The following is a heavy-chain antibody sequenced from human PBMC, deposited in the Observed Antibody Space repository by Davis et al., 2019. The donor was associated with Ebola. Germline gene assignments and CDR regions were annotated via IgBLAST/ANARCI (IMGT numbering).Heavy chain of an antibody. CDR2: ISYDGSNK. Sequence: GESLKISCAASGFTFSSYGMHWVRQAPGKGLEWVAVISYDGSNKYYADSVKGRFTISRDNSKNTLYLQTNSLRAEDTAVYYCARATGLDYWGQGTLVTVSS. CDR3: ARATGLDY. D-gene: IGHD1-14*01. J-gene: IGHJ4*02. CDR1: GFTFSSYG. V-gene: IGHV3-30*03.